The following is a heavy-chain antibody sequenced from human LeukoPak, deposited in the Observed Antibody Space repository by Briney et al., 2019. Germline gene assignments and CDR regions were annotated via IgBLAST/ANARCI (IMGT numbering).Heavy chain of an antibody. CDR2: IRYDGSNK. CDR1: GFTFSSYG. J-gene: IGHJ3*02. Sequence: GRSLRLSCAAAGFTFSSYGMHWVRQAPGKGLEWVAVIRYDGSNKYYADSVKGRFTISRDNSKNTLYLQMNSLRAEDTAVYYCARTRQLLRRYDAFDIWGQGTMVTVSS. D-gene: IGHD2-2*01. V-gene: IGHV3-33*01. CDR3: ARTRQLLRRYDAFDI.